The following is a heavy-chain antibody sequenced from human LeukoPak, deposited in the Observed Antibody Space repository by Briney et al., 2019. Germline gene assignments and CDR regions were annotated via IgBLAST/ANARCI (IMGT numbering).Heavy chain of an antibody. J-gene: IGHJ6*02. D-gene: IGHD2-8*02. Sequence: SETLSLTCTVSVGSISSGNYYWSWIRQPPGKGLEWIGCIHYSGSTYYKPSLKSRLTISLATSKNLFSLNMNSVTAADTAVHFCAGSYWSYYYNAMDVWGQGTTVTVSS. CDR1: VGSISSGNYY. CDR3: AGSYWSYYYNAMDV. CDR2: IHYSGST. V-gene: IGHV4-30-4*01.